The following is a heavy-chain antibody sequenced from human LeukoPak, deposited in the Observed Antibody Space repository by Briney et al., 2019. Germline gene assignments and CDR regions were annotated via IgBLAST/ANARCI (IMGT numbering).Heavy chain of an antibody. D-gene: IGHD2-15*01. V-gene: IGHV1-69*06. CDR2: IIPIFGTA. Sequence: SVKVSCKASGYTFISYGISWVRQAPGQGLEWMGGIIPIFGTANYAQKFQGRVTITADKSTSTAYMELSSLRSEDTAVYYCARCSGGSCYHYYYMDVWGKGTTVTVSS. J-gene: IGHJ6*03. CDR3: ARCSGGSCYHYYYMDV. CDR1: GYTFISYG.